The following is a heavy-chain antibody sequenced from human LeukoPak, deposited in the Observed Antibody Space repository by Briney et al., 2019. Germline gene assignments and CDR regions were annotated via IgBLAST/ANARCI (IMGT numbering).Heavy chain of an antibody. V-gene: IGHV3-74*01. Sequence: PGGSLRLSCAASGFTFSTYWMHWVRLAPGKGLVWVSHINVDGSGATYADSVKGRFTISRDNAKNTLYLHMNSLRAEDTAVYYCARATRIYSSGWYYSFDYWGQGTLVTVSS. D-gene: IGHD6-19*01. CDR3: ARATRIYSSGWYYSFDY. CDR2: INVDGSGA. CDR1: GFTFSTYW. J-gene: IGHJ4*02.